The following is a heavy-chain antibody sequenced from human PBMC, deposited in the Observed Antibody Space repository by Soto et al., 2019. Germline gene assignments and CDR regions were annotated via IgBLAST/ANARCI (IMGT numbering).Heavy chain of an antibody. Sequence: GGSLRLSCAASGFTFSGSAMHWVRQASGTGLEWVGRIRSKANSYATAYAALVKGRFTISRDDSKNTAYLQMNSLKTEDTAVYYCTRHDSYYGDYYWYFDLWGRGTLVTVSS. CDR2: IRSKANSYAT. J-gene: IGHJ2*01. CDR1: GFTFSGSA. D-gene: IGHD4-17*01. V-gene: IGHV3-73*01. CDR3: TRHDSYYGDYYWYFDL.